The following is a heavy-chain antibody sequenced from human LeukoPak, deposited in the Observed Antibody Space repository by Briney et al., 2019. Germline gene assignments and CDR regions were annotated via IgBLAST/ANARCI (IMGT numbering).Heavy chain of an antibody. J-gene: IGHJ4*02. CDR2: LWYDGSNK. CDR3: ARDLGYFDY. D-gene: IGHD7-27*01. Sequence: GGSLGLSCAASGFTFSSYGMHWVRQAPGKGLEWVAVLWYDGSNKYYADSVKGRFTISRDNSKNTLYLQMNSLRAEDTAVYYCARDLGYFDYWGQGTLVTVSS. CDR1: GFTFSSYG. V-gene: IGHV3-33*01.